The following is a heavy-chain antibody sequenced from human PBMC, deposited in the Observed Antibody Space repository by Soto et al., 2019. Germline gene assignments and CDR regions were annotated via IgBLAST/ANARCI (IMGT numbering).Heavy chain of an antibody. V-gene: IGHV3-23*01. J-gene: IGHJ2*01. Sequence: EVQLLESGGGLVQPGGSLRLSCVASGFTFSSYAMTWVRQAAGKGLEWVSAITASGGNTNYVDSVKGRFTISRDNSKNTLYLQMNSLRAADTAVYYCAKERSYYESYDHWYFDLSGRGTLVTVSS. CDR2: ITASGGNT. CDR3: AKERSYYESYDHWYFDL. CDR1: GFTFSSYA. D-gene: IGHD3-16*01.